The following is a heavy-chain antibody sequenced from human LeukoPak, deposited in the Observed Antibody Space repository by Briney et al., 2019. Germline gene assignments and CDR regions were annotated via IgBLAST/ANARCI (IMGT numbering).Heavy chain of an antibody. V-gene: IGHV3-30*03. J-gene: IGHJ4*02. Sequence: GGSLRLSCAASGFTFSSYGMHWVRQGPGKGLEWVAFLSYDGSNKYYADSVKGRFTISRDNSKNTLYLQMNSLRAEDTAVYYCASSWDSSSWYGGYWGQGTLVTVSS. CDR2: LSYDGSNK. CDR3: ASSWDSSSWYGGY. D-gene: IGHD6-13*01. CDR1: GFTFSSYG.